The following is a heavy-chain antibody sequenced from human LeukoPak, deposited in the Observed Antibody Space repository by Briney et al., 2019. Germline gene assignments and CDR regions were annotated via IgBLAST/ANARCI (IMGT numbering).Heavy chain of an antibody. CDR3: AKDQAVRGVIKYYFDY. CDR2: ISGSGGST. D-gene: IGHD3-10*02. V-gene: IGHV3-23*01. J-gene: IGHJ4*02. Sequence: PGGSLRLSCAASGFTFSSYAMSWVRQAPGKGLEWVSAISGSGGSTYYADSVKGRFTISRDNSKNTLYLQMNSLRAEDTAVYYCAKDQAVRGVIKYYFDYWGQGTLVTVSS. CDR1: GFTFSSYA.